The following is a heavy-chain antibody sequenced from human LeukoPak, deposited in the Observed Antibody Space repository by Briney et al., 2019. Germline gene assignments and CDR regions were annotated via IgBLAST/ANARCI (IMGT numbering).Heavy chain of an antibody. J-gene: IGHJ4*02. CDR1: GGSISSYY. CDR3: ARAPRPSFGAVSYSSGWYFDY. V-gene: IGHV4-4*07. CDR2: IYTSGST. Sequence: PSETLSLTCTVSGGSISSYYWSWIRQPAGKGLEWIGRIYTSGSTNYYPSLKSRVTMSVDTSKNQFSLKLSSVTAADTAVYYCARAPRPSFGAVSYSSGWYFDYWGQGTLVTVSS. D-gene: IGHD6-19*01.